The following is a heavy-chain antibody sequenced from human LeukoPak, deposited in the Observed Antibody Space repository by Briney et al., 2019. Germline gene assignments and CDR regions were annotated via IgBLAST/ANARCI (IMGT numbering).Heavy chain of an antibody. J-gene: IGHJ4*02. CDR3: ARELATGWLRRFDY. CDR2: INHSGST. CDR1: GGSFSGYY. Sequence: SETLSLTCSVYGGSFSGYYWRWIPQPPGKGLEWIGEINHSGSTNYNPSLKSRITISVDASKIQFALKRSSVTAADAAVCYCARELATGWLRRFDYWGQGTLVTVSS. D-gene: IGHD5-12*01. V-gene: IGHV4-34*01.